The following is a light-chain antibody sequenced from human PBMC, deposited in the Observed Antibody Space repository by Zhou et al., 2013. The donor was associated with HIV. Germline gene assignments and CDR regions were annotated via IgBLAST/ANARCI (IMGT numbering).Light chain of an antibody. Sequence: DIQMTQSPSSLSASVGDRVTISCRASQAIRNDLAWYQQKPGKAPKRLIYSASSLQNGVPSRFSGSGSGTEFTLTISSLQPEDFAIYYCLQHNTYPLTFGGGPGWRS. CDR1: QAIRND. CDR2: SAS. J-gene: IGKJ4*01. CDR3: LQHNTYPLT. V-gene: IGKV1-17*01.